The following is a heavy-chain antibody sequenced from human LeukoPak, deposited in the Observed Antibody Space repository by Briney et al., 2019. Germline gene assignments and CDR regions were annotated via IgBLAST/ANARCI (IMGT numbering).Heavy chain of an antibody. Sequence: PSETLSLTCAVSGGSISSSNWWSWVRQPPGKGLEWIGEIYHSGSTNYNPSLKSRVTISVDKSKNQFSLKLSSVTAADTAVYYCARDKGADYYYYYGMDVWGQGTTVTVSS. V-gene: IGHV4-4*02. J-gene: IGHJ6*02. CDR1: GGSISSSNW. D-gene: IGHD6-19*01. CDR2: IYHSGST. CDR3: ARDKGADYYYYYGMDV.